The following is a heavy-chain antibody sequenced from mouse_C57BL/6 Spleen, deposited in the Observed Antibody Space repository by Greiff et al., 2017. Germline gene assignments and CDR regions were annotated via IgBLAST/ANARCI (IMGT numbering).Heavy chain of an antibody. CDR3: APGYYGSSIPFAY. V-gene: IGHV1-55*01. CDR1: GYTFTSYW. CDR2: IYPGSGST. J-gene: IGHJ3*01. D-gene: IGHD1-1*01. Sequence: QVQLQQSGAELVKPGASVKMSCKASGYTFTSYWITWVKQRPGQGLEWIGDIYPGSGSTNYNEKFKSKATLTVDTSSSTAYMQLSSLTSEDSAVYYCAPGYYGSSIPFAYWGQGTLVTVSA.